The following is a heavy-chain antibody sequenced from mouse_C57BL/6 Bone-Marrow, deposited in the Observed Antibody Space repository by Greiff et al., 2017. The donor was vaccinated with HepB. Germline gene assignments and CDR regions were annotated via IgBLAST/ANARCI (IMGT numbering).Heavy chain of an antibody. CDR3: ARGTAWFAY. J-gene: IGHJ3*01. CDR2: INPSSGYT. V-gene: IGHV1-7*01. Sequence: QVHVKQSGAELAKPGASVKLSCKASGYTFTSYWLHWVKQRPGQGLEWIGYINPSSGYTKYNQKFKDKATLTADKSSSTAYMQLSSLTYEDSAVYYCARGTAWFAYWGQGTLVTVSA. D-gene: IGHD3-3*01. CDR1: GYTFTSYW.